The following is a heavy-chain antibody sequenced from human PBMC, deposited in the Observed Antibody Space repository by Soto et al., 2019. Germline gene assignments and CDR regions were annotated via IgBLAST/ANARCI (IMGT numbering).Heavy chain of an antibody. D-gene: IGHD6-6*01. V-gene: IGHV1-3*01. CDR2: INAGNGNT. CDR3: ARTMVAARPSLPRFDV. J-gene: IGHJ5*02. Sequence: GASVKVSCKASGYTFTSYAMHWVRQAPGQRLEWMGWINAGNGNTKYSQKFQGRVTITRDTSASTAYMELSSLRSEDTAVYYCARTMVAARPSLPRFDVWGQGTLVTVSS. CDR1: GYTFTSYA.